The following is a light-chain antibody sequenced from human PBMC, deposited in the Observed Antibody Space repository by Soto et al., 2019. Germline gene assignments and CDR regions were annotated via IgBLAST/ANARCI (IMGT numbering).Light chain of an antibody. Sequence: EMVLTQSPGTLSLSPGERASLSCRASQSVSRNYVSWYHYKPGQAPRLLIYDASTRATGIPDRFSRSGSGADFTHTISRLDPEDFAVYFCQQYGRTPLTFGGGSKVE. J-gene: IGKJ4*01. CDR1: QSVSRNY. V-gene: IGKV3-20*01. CDR3: QQYGRTPLT. CDR2: DAS.